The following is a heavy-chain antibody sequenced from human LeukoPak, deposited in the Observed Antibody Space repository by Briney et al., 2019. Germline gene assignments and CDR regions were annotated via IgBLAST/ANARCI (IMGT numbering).Heavy chain of an antibody. D-gene: IGHD3-3*01. CDR3: ARHSLIFGVWNWFDP. CDR2: IYYSGST. Sequence: SETLSLTCTVSGGSISGSSYYWGWIRQPPGKGLEWIGSIYYSGSTYYNPSLKSRVTISVDTSKNQFSLKLSSVTAADTAVYYCARHSLIFGVWNWFDPWGQGTLVTVSS. V-gene: IGHV4-39*01. J-gene: IGHJ5*02. CDR1: GGSISGSSYY.